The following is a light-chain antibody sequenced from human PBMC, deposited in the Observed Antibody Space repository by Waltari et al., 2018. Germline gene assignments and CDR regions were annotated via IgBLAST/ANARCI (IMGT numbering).Light chain of an antibody. CDR3: QQYVRSPYT. CDR1: QSVANNY. CDR2: GAS. V-gene: IGKV3-20*01. Sequence: EIVLTQSPGTLSLSPGERGTLSCRASQSVANNYLAWYQQRPGQAPRLLIYGASTRATGIPDRFTGSGSGIDFTLTLSRLEPADFAVYFCQQYVRSPYTFGQGTKLEIK. J-gene: IGKJ2*01.